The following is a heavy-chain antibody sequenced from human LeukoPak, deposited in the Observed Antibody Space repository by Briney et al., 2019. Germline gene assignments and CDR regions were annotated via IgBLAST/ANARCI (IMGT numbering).Heavy chain of an antibody. V-gene: IGHV3-30*04. CDR2: ISYDGSNK. Sequence: GGSLRLSCAASGFTFSSYAMHWVRQAPGKGLEWVAVISYDGSNKYYADSVKGRFTISRDNSKNTLYLQMNSLRAEDTAVYYCAKTSSYGSGSYKRAFDIWGQGTMVTVSS. CDR1: GFTFSSYA. D-gene: IGHD3-10*01. J-gene: IGHJ3*02. CDR3: AKTSSYGSGSYKRAFDI.